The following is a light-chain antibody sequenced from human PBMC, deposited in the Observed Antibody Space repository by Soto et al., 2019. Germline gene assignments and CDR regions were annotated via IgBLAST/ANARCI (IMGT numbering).Light chain of an antibody. V-gene: IGKV1-9*01. Sequence: IQLTQSPSSLSASVGDSVTITCRSSQGISRYLSWYQQKPGRAPKLLISAASTLQSGVPARFSGSGSGTEFTLTISSLQPDDFATYYCQQYNSYWTFGQGTKVDNK. CDR3: QQYNSYWT. J-gene: IGKJ1*01. CDR2: AAS. CDR1: QGISRY.